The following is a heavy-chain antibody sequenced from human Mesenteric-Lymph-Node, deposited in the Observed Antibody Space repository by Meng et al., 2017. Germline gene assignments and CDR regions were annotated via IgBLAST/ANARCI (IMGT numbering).Heavy chain of an antibody. V-gene: IGHV4-38-2*01. Sequence: SETLSLTCAVSGYSISSGYFWGWIRRPPGKGLEWIGSLYHSGIAYYNPSLKSRVTISVDTSKNQFSLKLSSVTAADTAVYYCARCLGFGELLYNWFDPWGQGTLVTVSS. CDR3: ARCLGFGELLYNWFDP. D-gene: IGHD3-10*01. CDR2: LYHSGIA. CDR1: GYSISSGYF. J-gene: IGHJ5*02.